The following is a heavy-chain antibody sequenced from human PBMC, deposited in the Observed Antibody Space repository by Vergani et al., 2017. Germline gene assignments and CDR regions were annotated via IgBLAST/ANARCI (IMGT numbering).Heavy chain of an antibody. Sequence: EVQLVESGGGLVQPGGSLRLSCAASGFTFSSYWMHWVRQAPGKGLVWVSRISWNSGSIGYADSVKGRFTISRDNAKNSLYLQMNSLRAEDTALYYCAKDMATVPTGWGQGTLVTVSS. V-gene: IGHV3-74*01. CDR3: AKDMATVPTG. J-gene: IGHJ4*02. CDR1: GFTFSSYW. CDR2: ISWNSGSI. D-gene: IGHD5-24*01.